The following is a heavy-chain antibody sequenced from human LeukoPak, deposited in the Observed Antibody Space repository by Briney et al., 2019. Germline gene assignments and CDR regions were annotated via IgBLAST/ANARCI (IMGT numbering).Heavy chain of an antibody. CDR1: GYTFTGYY. CDR3: AVLLQSLRTDWFDP. J-gene: IGHJ5*02. D-gene: IGHD4-11*01. CDR2: VNPNSGGT. Sequence: ASVKVSCKASGYTFTGYYMHWVRQAPGQGLEWMGWVNPNSGGTNYAQKFQGRVTMTRDTSISTAYMELSRLRSDDTAVYYCAVLLQSLRTDWFDPWGQGTLVTVSS. V-gene: IGHV1-2*02.